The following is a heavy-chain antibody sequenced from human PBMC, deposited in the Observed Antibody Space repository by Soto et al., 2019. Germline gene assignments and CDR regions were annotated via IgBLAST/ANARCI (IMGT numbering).Heavy chain of an antibody. V-gene: IGHV3-66*01. D-gene: IGHD2-2*01. CDR1: GFTVSSNY. CDR3: ASRSDCSSTSCYAARDAFDI. J-gene: IGHJ3*02. Sequence: EVQLVESGGGLVQPGGSLRLSCAASGFTVSSNYMSWVRQAPGKGLEWVSVIYSGGSTYYADSVKGRFTISRDNSKNTMYLQMNSLRAEDTAVYYCASRSDCSSTSCYAARDAFDIWGQGTMVTVSS. CDR2: IYSGGST.